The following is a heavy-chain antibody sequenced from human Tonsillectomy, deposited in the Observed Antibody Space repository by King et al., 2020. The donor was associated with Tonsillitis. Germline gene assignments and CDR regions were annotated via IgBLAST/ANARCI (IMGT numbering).Heavy chain of an antibody. Sequence: VQLVESGGGLVQPGGSLRLSCAASGFTFSSYAMSWVRQAPGKGLEWVSAISGSGGSTYYADSVKGRFTISRDNSKNTLYLQMNSLRAEDTAVYYCAKPGGYCSGGSCSVGYFDYWGQGTLVTVSS. J-gene: IGHJ4*02. CDR1: GFTFSSYA. D-gene: IGHD2-15*01. CDR2: ISGSGGST. V-gene: IGHV3-23*04. CDR3: AKPGGYCSGGSCSVGYFDY.